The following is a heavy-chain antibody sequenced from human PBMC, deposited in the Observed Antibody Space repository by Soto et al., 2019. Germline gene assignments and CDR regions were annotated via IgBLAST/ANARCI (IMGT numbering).Heavy chain of an antibody. CDR3: ARDRSRNFGMDV. CDR1: KFTFNTYE. CDR2: ISSGGTTT. Sequence: EVQLVESGGGLVQPGGSLRLSCSASKFTFNTYEMNWVRQAPGKGLEWVSYISSGGTTTYYSDSVKGRFTISRDNGKNSLYLQMNSLRGEDTAVYYCARDRSRNFGMDVWGQGTTVTVSS. J-gene: IGHJ6*02. D-gene: IGHD3-10*01. V-gene: IGHV3-48*03.